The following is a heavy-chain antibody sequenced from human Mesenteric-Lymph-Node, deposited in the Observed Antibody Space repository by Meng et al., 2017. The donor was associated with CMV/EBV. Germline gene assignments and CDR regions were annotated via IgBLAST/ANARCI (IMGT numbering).Heavy chain of an antibody. D-gene: IGHD3-3*01. CDR3: ARGESTYYDFWSGYRGYYYGMDV. CDR1: GFTFSSYW. CDR2: IKQDGSEK. Sequence: GESLKISCAASGFTFSSYWMSWVRQAPGKGLEWVANIKQDGSEKYYVDSVKGRFTISRDNAKNSLYLQMNSLRAEDTAVYYCARGESTYYDFWSGYRGYYYGMDVWGQGTTVTVSS. V-gene: IGHV3-7*01. J-gene: IGHJ6*02.